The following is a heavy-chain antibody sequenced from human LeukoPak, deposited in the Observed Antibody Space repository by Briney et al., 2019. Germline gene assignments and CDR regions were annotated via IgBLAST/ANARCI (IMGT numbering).Heavy chain of an antibody. V-gene: IGHV3-23*01. CDR2: ISGSGGST. Sequence: PGGSLRLSCAASGFTFSSYAMSWVRQAPGKGLEWVSAISGSGGSTYYADSVKGRFTISRDNSKNTLYLQMNSLRAEDTAVYYCTTRRFEVVITHAFDFWGQGTMVTVSS. D-gene: IGHD3-22*01. CDR1: GFTFSSYA. CDR3: TTRRFEVVITHAFDF. J-gene: IGHJ3*01.